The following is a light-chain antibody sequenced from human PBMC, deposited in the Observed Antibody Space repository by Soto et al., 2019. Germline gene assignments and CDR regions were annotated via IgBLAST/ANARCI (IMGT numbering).Light chain of an antibody. CDR3: LQHNSFPST. CDR1: QGIRNN. CDR2: AAS. V-gene: IGKV1-17*01. J-gene: IGKJ5*01. Sequence: DIQMTQSPSSLSASVGDRVTITCRASQGIRNNLGWYQQKPGKAPKXLIYAASSLQSGVPSRFSVIVSGTEFTLTLRSLQPEDCATYYGLQHNSFPSTFGQGTRLEI.